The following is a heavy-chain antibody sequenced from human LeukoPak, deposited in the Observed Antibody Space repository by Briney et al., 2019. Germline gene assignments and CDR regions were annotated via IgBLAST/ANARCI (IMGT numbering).Heavy chain of an antibody. D-gene: IGHD1-26*01. CDR2: INHSGST. CDR3: AREEALGSGSFDY. Sequence: SETLSLTCAVYGGSFSGYYWSWIRQPPGKGLEWIGEINHSGSTNYNPSLKSRVAISVDTSKNQFSLKLSSVTAADTAVYYCAREEALGSGSFDYWGQGTLVTVSS. CDR1: GGSFSGYY. V-gene: IGHV4-34*01. J-gene: IGHJ4*02.